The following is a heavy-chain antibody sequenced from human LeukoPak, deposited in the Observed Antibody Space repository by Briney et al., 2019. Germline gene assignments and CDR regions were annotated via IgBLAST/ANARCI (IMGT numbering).Heavy chain of an antibody. Sequence: GGSLRLSCAASGFTFSSYAMSWVRQAPGKGLEWVSAISGSGGSTYYADSVRGRFTISRDNSKNTLYLQMNSLRAEDTAVYYCAKALFGAYYYGSGSYDNWFDPWGQGTLVTVSS. CDR2: ISGSGGST. D-gene: IGHD3-10*01. CDR3: AKALFGAYYYGSGSYDNWFDP. V-gene: IGHV3-23*01. CDR1: GFTFSSYA. J-gene: IGHJ5*02.